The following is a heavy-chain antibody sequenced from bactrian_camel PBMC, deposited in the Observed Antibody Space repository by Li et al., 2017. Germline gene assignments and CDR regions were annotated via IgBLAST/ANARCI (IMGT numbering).Heavy chain of an antibody. V-gene: IGHV3S53*01. CDR2: IDSDGLS. CDR3: AADWRFWEWCTLVGNEYNV. J-gene: IGHJ4*01. CDR1: GFTYSAYF. Sequence: QLVESGGGSVQAGGSLKLSCKISGFTYSAYFMAWFRQAPGKKREGVAVIDSDGLSNYAESVKGRFTISQDNAKNTLYLQMNSLKPDDTAIYYCAADWRFWEWCTLVGNEYNVWGQGTQVTVS. D-gene: IGHD1*01.